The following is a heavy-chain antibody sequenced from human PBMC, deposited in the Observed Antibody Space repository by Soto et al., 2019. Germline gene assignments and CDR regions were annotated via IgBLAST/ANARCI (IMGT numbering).Heavy chain of an antibody. Sequence: QIQLVQSGAEVKKPGASVKVSCKASGYTFSSYHITWVRQAPGQGLEWMGWISAYNGNTNYAQNLQGRVTMTTDPSTSTAYMELRSLRSDDTSVYYCARDLPPVDYWGQGTLVTVSS. V-gene: IGHV1-18*01. J-gene: IGHJ4*02. CDR3: ARDLPPVDY. CDR2: ISAYNGNT. CDR1: GYTFSSYH.